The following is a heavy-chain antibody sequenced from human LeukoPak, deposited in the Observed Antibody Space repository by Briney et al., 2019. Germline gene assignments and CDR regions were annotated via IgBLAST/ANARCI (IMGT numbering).Heavy chain of an antibody. J-gene: IGHJ4*02. CDR3: AKPQNTYYYDSSGYYSYFDY. Sequence: GGSLRLSCAASGFTLSSYAMSWVRQAPGKGLEWGSAISGSGGSTYYADSVKGRFTISRDNSKNTLYLQTNSLRAEDTAVYYCAKPQNTYYYDSSGYYSYFDYWGQGTLVTVSS. CDR1: GFTLSSYA. V-gene: IGHV3-23*01. CDR2: ISGSGGST. D-gene: IGHD3-22*01.